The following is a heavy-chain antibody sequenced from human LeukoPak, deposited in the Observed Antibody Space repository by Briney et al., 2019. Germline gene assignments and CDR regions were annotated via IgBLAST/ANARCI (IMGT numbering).Heavy chain of an antibody. CDR2: IYYSGST. CDR3: ARGNPVATTGTKGGWFDP. Sequence: PSETLSLTCTVSGGSISSYYWSWIRQPPGKGLEWIGYIYYSGSTNYNPSLKSRVTISLDTSKNQFSLKLRSVTAADTALYYCARGNPVATTGTKGGWFDPWGQGTLVTVSS. J-gene: IGHJ5*02. D-gene: IGHD1-1*01. V-gene: IGHV4-59*01. CDR1: GGSISSYY.